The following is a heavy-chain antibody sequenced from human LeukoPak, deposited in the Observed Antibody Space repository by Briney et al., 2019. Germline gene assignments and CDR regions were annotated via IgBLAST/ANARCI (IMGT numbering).Heavy chain of an antibody. CDR3: ASRNDILTGYVFDF. D-gene: IGHD3-9*01. Sequence: ETLSLTCTLSGGSASIIIYYWGWIRQPPGKGLEGIGSIYYSGHTYNNPCIETRVTISVETSKNQFSLKLTSVTAADTAVYYCASRNDILTGYVFDFWGQGTLVTVSS. V-gene: IGHV4-39*01. J-gene: IGHJ4*02. CDR1: GGSASIIIYY. CDR2: IYYSGHT.